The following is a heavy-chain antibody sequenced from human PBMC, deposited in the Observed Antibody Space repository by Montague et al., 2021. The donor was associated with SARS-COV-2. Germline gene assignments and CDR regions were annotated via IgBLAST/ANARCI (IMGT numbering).Heavy chain of an antibody. CDR1: GDSISTSTW. D-gene: IGHD6-13*01. CDR3: ATLSRRTAAGTRDYFGLDV. V-gene: IGHV4-4*02. J-gene: IGHJ6*02. Sequence: SETLSLTCRVSGDSISTSTWWTWVRQTPGKGLEWIGEIFHSGTINYNPSLKSRVSISVDKSNNQLSLRLSSLIVADTAVYYCATLSRRTAAGTRDYFGLDVWGQGTTVVVSS. CDR2: IFHSGTI.